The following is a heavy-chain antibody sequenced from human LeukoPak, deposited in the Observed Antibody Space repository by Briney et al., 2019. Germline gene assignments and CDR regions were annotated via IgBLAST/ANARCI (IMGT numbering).Heavy chain of an antibody. J-gene: IGHJ5*02. Sequence: ASVKVSCKASGYTFTGYYMHWVRQAPGQGLEWMGWINPNSGGTNYAQKFQGRVTMTRDTSISTAYMELSRLRSDDTAVYYCARGHQLLYGGFDPWGQGTPVTVSS. CDR2: INPNSGGT. D-gene: IGHD2-2*02. V-gene: IGHV1-2*02. CDR3: ARGHQLLYGGFDP. CDR1: GYTFTGYY.